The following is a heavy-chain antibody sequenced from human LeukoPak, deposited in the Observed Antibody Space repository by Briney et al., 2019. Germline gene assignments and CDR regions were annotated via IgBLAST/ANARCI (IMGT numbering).Heavy chain of an antibody. D-gene: IGHD1-1*01. CDR1: GFTFSDYW. Sequence: PGGSLRLSCVVSGFTFSDYWMSWVRQAPGQGLEWVANIRQGGSDKYYVDSVKGRFTISRDNAKNSVFLQVSSLRPEDTAVYYCALASNYYFAYWGQGTLVTVSS. CDR3: ALASNYYFAY. V-gene: IGHV3-7*01. J-gene: IGHJ4*02. CDR2: IRQGGSDK.